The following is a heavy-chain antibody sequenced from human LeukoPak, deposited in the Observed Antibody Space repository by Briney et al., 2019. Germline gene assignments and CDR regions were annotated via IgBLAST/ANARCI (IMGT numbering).Heavy chain of an antibody. D-gene: IGHD1-26*01. CDR1: GFTFSNHG. J-gene: IGHJ4*02. CDR3: AKARGEKVGAREN. V-gene: IGHV3-23*01. CDR2: ISGSGGST. Sequence: GGTLRLSCAASGFTFSNHGMNWVRQAPGKGLEWVSAISGSGGSTYYADSVKGRFTISRDNSKNTLYLQMNSLRAEDTAVYYCAKARGEKVGARENWGQGTLVTVSS.